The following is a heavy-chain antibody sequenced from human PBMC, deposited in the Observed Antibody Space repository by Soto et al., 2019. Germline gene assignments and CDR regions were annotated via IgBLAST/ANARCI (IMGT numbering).Heavy chain of an antibody. CDR1: GFTFSSYG. J-gene: IGHJ4*02. CDR2: IWYDGSNK. Sequence: GGSLRLSCAASGFTFSSYGMHWVRQAPGKGLEWVAVIWYDGSNKYYADSVKGRFTISRDNSKNTLYLQMNSLRAEDTAVYYCARGFNYYDSSGYPIDYWGQGTLVTVSS. V-gene: IGHV3-33*01. D-gene: IGHD3-22*01. CDR3: ARGFNYYDSSGYPIDY.